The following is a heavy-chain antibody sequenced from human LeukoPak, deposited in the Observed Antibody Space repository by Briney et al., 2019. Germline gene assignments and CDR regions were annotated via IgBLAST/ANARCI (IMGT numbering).Heavy chain of an antibody. V-gene: IGHV4-38-2*02. D-gene: IGHD3-22*01. CDR2: IYHSGST. J-gene: IGHJ4*02. CDR1: GYSISSCYY. Sequence: SETLSLTCAVSGYSISSCYYWGWIRQPPGKGLEWIGSIYHSGSTYYNRSLKSRVTISVDTSKNQFSLKLSSVTAADTAVYYCARDGGDYDSSGYYYSCFDYWGQGTLVTVSS. CDR3: ARDGGDYDSSGYYYSCFDY.